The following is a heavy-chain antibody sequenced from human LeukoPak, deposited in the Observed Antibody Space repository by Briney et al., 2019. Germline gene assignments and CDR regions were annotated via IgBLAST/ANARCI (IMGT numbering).Heavy chain of an antibody. D-gene: IGHD2/OR15-2a*01. CDR3: GKRLPVFYEL. CDR1: GFTFSSYD. CDR2: ISGSGGTT. V-gene: IGHV3-23*01. J-gene: IGHJ4*02. Sequence: GGSLRLSCAASGFTFSSYDMSWVRQAPGKGREWVSAISGSGGTTYYPDYGKGRYTVARDNSKNKLYLQMGSLRAEDTAVYYCGKRLPVFYELGGQRTLDTLSS.